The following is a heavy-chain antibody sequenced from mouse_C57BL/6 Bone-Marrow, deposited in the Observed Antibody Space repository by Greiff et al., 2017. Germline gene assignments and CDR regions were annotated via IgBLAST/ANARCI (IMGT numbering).Heavy chain of an antibody. V-gene: IGHV5-6*01. D-gene: IGHD1-1*01. CDR3: ARRSFYGSSPYYAMDY. CDR2: ISSGGSYT. Sequence: EVHLVESGGDLVKPGGSLKLSCAASGFTFSSYGMSWVRQTPDKRLEWVATISSGGSYTYSPDSVKGRFTISRDNAKNTLYLQMSSLKSEDTAMYYCARRSFYGSSPYYAMDYWGQGTSVTVSS. J-gene: IGHJ4*01. CDR1: GFTFSSYG.